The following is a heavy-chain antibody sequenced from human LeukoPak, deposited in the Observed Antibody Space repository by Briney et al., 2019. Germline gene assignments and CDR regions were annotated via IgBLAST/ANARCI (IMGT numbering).Heavy chain of an antibody. D-gene: IGHD2-15*01. V-gene: IGHV3-30*18. J-gene: IGHJ4*02. Sequence: GRSLRLSCAASGFTFSSYAMHWVRQAPGKGLEWVAVILYDGSNKYYADSVKGRFTISRDNSKNTLYLQMNSLRTEDTAVYYCAKQGGGSGSYFDYWGQGTLVTVYS. CDR2: ILYDGSNK. CDR3: AKQGGGSGSYFDY. CDR1: GFTFSSYA.